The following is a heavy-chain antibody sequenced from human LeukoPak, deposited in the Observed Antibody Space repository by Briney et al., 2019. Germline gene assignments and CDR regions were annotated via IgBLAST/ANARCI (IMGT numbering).Heavy chain of an antibody. V-gene: IGHV1-2*02. Sequence: ASVKVSCEASGYTFTGYYMHWVRQAPGQGLEWMGWINPNSGGTNYAQKFQGRVTMTRDTSISTAYMELSRLRSDDTAVYYCARDQYCSGGSCYLFWGQGTLVTVSS. CDR3: ARDQYCSGGSCYLF. J-gene: IGHJ4*02. CDR1: GYTFTGYY. D-gene: IGHD2-15*01. CDR2: INPNSGGT.